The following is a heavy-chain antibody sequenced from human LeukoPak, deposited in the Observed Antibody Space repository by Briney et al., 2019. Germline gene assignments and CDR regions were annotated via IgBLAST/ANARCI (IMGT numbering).Heavy chain of an antibody. CDR3: AKDRGYGDAEGYGMDV. CDR2: ISYDGSNK. D-gene: IGHD4-17*01. Sequence: GGSLRLSCAASGFTFSSYGMHWVRQAPGKGLEWVAVISYDGSNKYYADSVKGRFTISRDNSKNTLYLQMNSPRAEDTAVYYCAKDRGYGDAEGYGMDVWGQGTTVTVSS. CDR1: GFTFSSYG. V-gene: IGHV3-30*18. J-gene: IGHJ6*02.